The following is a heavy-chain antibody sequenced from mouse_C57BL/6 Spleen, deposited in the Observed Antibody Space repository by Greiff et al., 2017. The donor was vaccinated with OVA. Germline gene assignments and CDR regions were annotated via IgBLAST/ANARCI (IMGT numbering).Heavy chain of an antibody. CDR2: IDPNSGGT. J-gene: IGHJ4*01. CDR3: ARGVDGGRECYAMDY. CDR1: GYTFTSYC. V-gene: IGHV1-72*01. D-gene: IGHD1-1*02. Sequence: VQLQQPGAELVKPGASVKLSCKASGYTFTSYCMPWVKQRPGRGLEWIGRIDPNSGGTKYTETFKSPATLTVDKPSSTAYRQLSSLTSEDSAVYYGARGVDGGRECYAMDYWGQGTSVTVSS.